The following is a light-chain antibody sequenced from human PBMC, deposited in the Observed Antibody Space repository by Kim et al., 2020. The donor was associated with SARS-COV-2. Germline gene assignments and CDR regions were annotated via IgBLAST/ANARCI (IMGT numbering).Light chain of an antibody. J-gene: IGKJ2*01. CDR2: AAS. CDR3: QQTFSIPYT. Sequence: IQMTQSPSSLSAFVGDRVTITCRASQSIRSYLNWYHQKPGKAPKALIYAASTLQSGVPSRFSGSGSGTDFTLTISSLQPEDCGTYYCQQTFSIPYTFGQGTKLEI. V-gene: IGKV1-39*01. CDR1: QSIRSY.